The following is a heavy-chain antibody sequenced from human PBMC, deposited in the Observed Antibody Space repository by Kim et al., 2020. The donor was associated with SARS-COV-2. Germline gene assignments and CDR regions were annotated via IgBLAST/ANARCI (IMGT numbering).Heavy chain of an antibody. J-gene: IGHJ4*02. CDR1: GYTFTGYY. Sequence: ASVKVSCKASGYTFTGYYMHWVRQAPGQGLEWMGRINPNSGGTNYAQKFQGRVTMTRDTSISTAYMELSRLRSDDTAVYYCARQWLAGYYFDYWGQGTLVTVSS. D-gene: IGHD6-19*01. V-gene: IGHV1-2*06. CDR2: INPNSGGT. CDR3: ARQWLAGYYFDY.